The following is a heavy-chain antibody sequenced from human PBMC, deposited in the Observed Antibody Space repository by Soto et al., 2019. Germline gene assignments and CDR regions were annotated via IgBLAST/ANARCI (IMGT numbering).Heavy chain of an antibody. CDR1: GGSISSYY. CDR3: AGAPSRYFDLGGLGLDY. CDR2: IYYSGST. Sequence: QVQLQESGPGLVKPSETLSLTCTVSGGSISSYYWSWIRQPPGKGLEWIGYIYYSGSTNYNPSLKSRVTISVDTSKNQFSLKLSSVTAADTAVYYCAGAPSRYFDLGGLGLDYWGQGTLVTVSS. J-gene: IGHJ4*02. D-gene: IGHD3-9*01. V-gene: IGHV4-59*01.